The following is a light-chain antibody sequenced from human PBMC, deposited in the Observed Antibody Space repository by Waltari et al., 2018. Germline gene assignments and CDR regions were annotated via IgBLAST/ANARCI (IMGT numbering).Light chain of an antibody. Sequence: DIVMTQSPDSLAVVLGERATIDCKSSQSVFYRSDNKHYLAWYQHKPGQPPQLLFYWASTRESGVPDRFSASGSGTDFTLTINNLQAEDVAVYYCQQYYRSRTFGQGTKVEIK. CDR3: QQYYRSRT. J-gene: IGKJ1*01. V-gene: IGKV4-1*01. CDR1: QSVFYRSDNKHY. CDR2: WAS.